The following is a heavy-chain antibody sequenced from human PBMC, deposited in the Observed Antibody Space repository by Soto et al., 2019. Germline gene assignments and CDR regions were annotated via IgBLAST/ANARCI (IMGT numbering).Heavy chain of an antibody. CDR1: GGTFTSYG. CDR3: ALRSTYSHYYYAMDV. Sequence: QVQLVQSGAEVKKPGSSVKVSCKASGGTFTSYGIGWVRQAPGQGLEWMGGILPIFGTPNYAQNFRGRVTITADESTGTAYMELSSLRSEDTAVYYCALRSTYSHYYYAMDVWGQGTTVTVSS. D-gene: IGHD3-3*01. CDR2: ILPIFGTP. V-gene: IGHV1-69*01. J-gene: IGHJ6*02.